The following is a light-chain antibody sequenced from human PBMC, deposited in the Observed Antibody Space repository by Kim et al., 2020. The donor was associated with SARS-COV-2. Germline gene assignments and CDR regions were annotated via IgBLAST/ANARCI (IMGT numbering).Light chain of an antibody. V-gene: IGKV3-20*01. J-gene: IGKJ1*01. CDR2: GAS. Sequence: PGERAPPSCRASQSVSSSYLAWYQQKPGQAPRLLIYGASSRATGIPDRFSGSGSGTDFTLTISRLEPEDFAVYYCQQYGSSLTWTFGQGTKVDIK. CDR1: QSVSSSY. CDR3: QQYGSSLTWT.